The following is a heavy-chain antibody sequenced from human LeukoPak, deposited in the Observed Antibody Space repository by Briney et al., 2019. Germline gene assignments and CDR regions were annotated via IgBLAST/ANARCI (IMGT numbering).Heavy chain of an antibody. V-gene: IGHV3-23*01. CDR1: GFTFSSYA. Sequence: PGGSLRLSCAASGFTFSSYAMTWVRQAPGKGLEWVSSISGSGGSTYYADSVKGRFTISRDNAKNSLYLQMNSLRAEDTAVYYCARALFDILTGYYPFLDYWGQGTLVTVSS. D-gene: IGHD3-9*01. CDR3: ARALFDILTGYYPFLDY. J-gene: IGHJ4*02. CDR2: ISGSGGST.